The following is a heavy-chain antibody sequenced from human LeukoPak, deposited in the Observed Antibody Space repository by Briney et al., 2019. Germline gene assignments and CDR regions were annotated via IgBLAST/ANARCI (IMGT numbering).Heavy chain of an antibody. J-gene: IGHJ4*02. CDR2: INPNSGGT. CDR3: ARVADGYYFDY. CDR1: GYTFSGYY. Sequence: ASVKVSCKASGYTFSGYYIHWVRQAPGQGLEWMGWINPNSGGTNSAQKFQGRVTMTRDTSISTAYMELSRLTSDDTAVYHCARVADGYYFDYWGQGTLVAVSS. D-gene: IGHD6-25*01. V-gene: IGHV1-2*02.